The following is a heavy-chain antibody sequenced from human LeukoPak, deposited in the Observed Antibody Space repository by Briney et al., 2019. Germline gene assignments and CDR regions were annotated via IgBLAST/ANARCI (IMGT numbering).Heavy chain of an antibody. D-gene: IGHD2-15*01. Sequence: ASVKVSCKASGYTFTGYYMHWVRQAPGHGLEWMGWINPNSGGTNYAQKLQGRVTMTGDTSISTAYMELSRLRSDDTAVYYCARSKESVAALFDLWGQGTLVTVSS. J-gene: IGHJ5*02. CDR3: ARSKESVAALFDL. CDR1: GYTFTGYY. CDR2: INPNSGGT. V-gene: IGHV1-2*02.